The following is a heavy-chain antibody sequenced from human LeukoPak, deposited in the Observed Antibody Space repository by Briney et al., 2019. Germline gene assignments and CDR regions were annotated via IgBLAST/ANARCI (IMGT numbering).Heavy chain of an antibody. V-gene: IGHV1-69*05. Sequence: ASVKVSCKASGGTFSSYAISWVRQAPGQGLEWMGGIIPIFGTANYAQKFQGRVTITTDESTSTAYMELSSLRSEDTAVYYCAGGWTPDNYYYYYYMDVWGKGTTVTVSS. CDR1: GGTFSSYA. J-gene: IGHJ6*03. CDR2: IIPIFGTA. D-gene: IGHD2-15*01. CDR3: AGGWTPDNYYYYYYMDV.